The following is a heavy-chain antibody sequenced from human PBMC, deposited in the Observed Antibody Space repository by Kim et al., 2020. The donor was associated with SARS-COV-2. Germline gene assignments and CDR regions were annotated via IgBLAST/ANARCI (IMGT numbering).Heavy chain of an antibody. Sequence: ASVKVSCKASGYTFTSYAMHWVRQAPGQRLEWMGWINAGNGNTKYSQKFQGRVTITRDTSASTAYMELSSLRSEDTAVYYCARDIDMTTVTPYYFDYWGQGTLVTVSS. CDR2: INAGNGNT. J-gene: IGHJ4*02. CDR1: GYTFTSYA. CDR3: ARDIDMTTVTPYYFDY. D-gene: IGHD4-17*01. V-gene: IGHV1-3*01.